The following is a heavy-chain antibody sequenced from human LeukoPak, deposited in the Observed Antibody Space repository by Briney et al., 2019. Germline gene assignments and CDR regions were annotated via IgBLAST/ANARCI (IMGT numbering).Heavy chain of an antibody. D-gene: IGHD2-2*01. V-gene: IGHV4-59*12. Sequence: PSETLSLTCTVSGGSINGYYWSWIRQPPGEGLEWIGYIHYSGSIKYNSSLKSRVTISVDTSKNQFSLKLSSVTAADTAVYYCARGIRGPEDYWGQGTLVTVSS. CDR2: IHYSGSI. J-gene: IGHJ4*02. CDR3: ARGIRGPEDY. CDR1: GGSINGYY.